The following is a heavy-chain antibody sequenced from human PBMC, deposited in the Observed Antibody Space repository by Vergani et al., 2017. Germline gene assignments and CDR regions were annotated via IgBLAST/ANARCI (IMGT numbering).Heavy chain of an antibody. V-gene: IGHV3-43D*04. CDR3: AKDIGSSSWFGIPSYVRGVSGHYYYGMDV. J-gene: IGHJ6*02. CDR1: GFTFDDYA. CDR2: ISWDGGST. Sequence: EVQLVESGGVVVQPGGSLRLSCAASGFTFDDYAMHWVRQAPGKGLEWVSLISWDGGSTYYADSVKGRFTISRDNSKNSLYLQMNSLRAEDTALYYCAKDIGSSSWFGIPSYVRGVSGHYYYGMDVWGQGP. D-gene: IGHD6-13*01.